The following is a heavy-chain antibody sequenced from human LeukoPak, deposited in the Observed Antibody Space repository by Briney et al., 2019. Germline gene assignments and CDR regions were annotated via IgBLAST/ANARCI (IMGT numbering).Heavy chain of an antibody. CDR3: ARGATVTTFDY. CDR2: INHSGST. J-gene: IGHJ4*02. D-gene: IGHD4-17*01. Sequence: SETLSLTCAVYGGSFSGYYWSWIRQPPGKGLEWIGEINHSGSTNYNPSLESRVTISVDTSKNQFSLKLSSVTAADTAVYYCARGATVTTFDYWGQGTLVTVSS. V-gene: IGHV4-34*01. CDR1: GGSFSGYY.